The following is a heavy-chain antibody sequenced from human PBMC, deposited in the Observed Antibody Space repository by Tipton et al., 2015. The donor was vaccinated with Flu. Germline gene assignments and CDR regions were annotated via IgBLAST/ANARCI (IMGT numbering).Heavy chain of an antibody. CDR3: ARHSDSRSYPLDY. D-gene: IGHD3-16*02. V-gene: IGHV4-59*08. CDR2: TTYSGTT. J-gene: IGHJ4*02. Sequence: GLVKPSETLSLTCTVSGDSMGTYSWSWIRQPPGKGLEWIGYTTYSGTTSYNPSLQSRVSISIDTSKNQFSLKLSSVTAADTAVYYCARHSDSRSYPLDYWGQGTLVTVSS. CDR1: GDSMGTYS.